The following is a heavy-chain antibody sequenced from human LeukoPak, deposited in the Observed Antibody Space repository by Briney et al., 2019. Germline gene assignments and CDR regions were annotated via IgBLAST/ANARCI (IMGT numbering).Heavy chain of an antibody. V-gene: IGHV3-23*01. D-gene: IGHD1-26*01. CDR2: IIGSGDTT. CDR1: GFTFSNYA. CDR3: EKDRRIVGEHIV. J-gene: IGHJ4*02. Sequence: PGGSLRLSCAASGFTFSNYAMSWVRQAPGKGLEWVSAIIGSGDTTYYADSVKGRFIISRDNSKNMLYLQMNSLRAEDTAVYYCEKDRRIVGEHIVWGQGNLVTASS.